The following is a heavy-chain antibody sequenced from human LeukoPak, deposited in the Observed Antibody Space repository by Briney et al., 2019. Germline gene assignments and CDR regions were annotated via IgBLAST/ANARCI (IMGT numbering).Heavy chain of an antibody. J-gene: IGHJ4*02. CDR1: GGSICTYY. V-gene: IGHV4-59*01. CDR2: ISYIGST. Sequence: SETLSLTCTVSGGSICTYYWSWIRQPPGKGLEWIGYISYIGSTKYNPSLKSRVTISVDASKNQFSLKLSSVTAADTAVYYCARGGAVVGFDYFDYWGQGTLVTVSS. CDR3: ARGGAVVGFDYFDY. D-gene: IGHD6-19*01.